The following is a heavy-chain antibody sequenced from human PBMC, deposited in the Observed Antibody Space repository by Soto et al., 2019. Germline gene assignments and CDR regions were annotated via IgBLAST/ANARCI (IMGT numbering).Heavy chain of an antibody. J-gene: IGHJ3*02. CDR1: GFTFSNYA. Sequence: QVQLVESGGGVVQPGRSLRLSCAASGFTFSNYAMHWVRQAPGKGLEWVAFISYDGGHRYYADSVKGRFTISRDNSKNTLYLQMNSRRPEDTAVYYCATEGAASSRTSDAFDIWGQGTMVTVSS. D-gene: IGHD2-15*01. CDR3: ATEGAASSRTSDAFDI. V-gene: IGHV3-30*04. CDR2: ISYDGGHR.